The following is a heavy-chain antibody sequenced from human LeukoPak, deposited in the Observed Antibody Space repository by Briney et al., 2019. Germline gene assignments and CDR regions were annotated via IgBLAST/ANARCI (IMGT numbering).Heavy chain of an antibody. V-gene: IGHV1-8*02. CDR2: MNPNSGNT. D-gene: IGHD6-6*01. Sequence: ASVTVSCKASGYTFTSYDINGGPQAPGQGVEWMGWMNPNSGNTGYAQKFQGRVTMTRDMSTSTVYMELSSLRSEDTAVYYCARSHSSSSEIDYWGQGTLVTVSS. CDR3: ARSHSSSSEIDY. CDR1: GYTFTSYD. J-gene: IGHJ4*02.